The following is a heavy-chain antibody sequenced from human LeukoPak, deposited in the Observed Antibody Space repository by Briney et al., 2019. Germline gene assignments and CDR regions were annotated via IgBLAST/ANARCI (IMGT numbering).Heavy chain of an antibody. Sequence: GGSLRLTCAASGFTFDDYAMHWVRQAPGKGLEWLSGISWNSGSIGYADSVKGRFTISRDNAKNSLYLQMNSLRAEDMALYYCAMDSGYYFNYAFDIWGQGTMVTVSS. D-gene: IGHD3-22*01. CDR1: GFTFDDYA. CDR3: AMDSGYYFNYAFDI. CDR2: ISWNSGSI. J-gene: IGHJ3*02. V-gene: IGHV3-9*03.